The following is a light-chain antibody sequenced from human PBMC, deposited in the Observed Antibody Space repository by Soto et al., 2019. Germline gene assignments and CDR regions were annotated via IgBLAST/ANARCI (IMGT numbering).Light chain of an antibody. V-gene: IGKV3-20*01. CDR2: GAS. Sequence: VLVQAPRTRAFSPKEIDALSCRGIQSVSSSYLPWYQQKPGQAPRLLIYGASTRATDVPDRFSGSGSGADFTLTISRLEPDDCAVYYFQQYGSSPPRTCGQGTKVDIK. CDR1: QSVSSSY. CDR3: QQYGSSPPRT. J-gene: IGKJ1*01.